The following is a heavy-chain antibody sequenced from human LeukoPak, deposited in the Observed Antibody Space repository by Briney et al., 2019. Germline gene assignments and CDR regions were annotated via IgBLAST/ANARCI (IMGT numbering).Heavy chain of an antibody. V-gene: IGHV1-69*13. D-gene: IGHD3-10*01. J-gene: IGHJ4*02. CDR1: GGTFSSYA. CDR2: IIPIFGTA. CDR3: ARGGSGSSSLSYPGTLYY. Sequence: GASVKVSCKASGGTFSSYAISWVRQAPGQGLEWMGGIIPIFGTANYAQKFQGRVTITADESTSTAYMELSSLRSEDTAVYCCARGGSGSSSLSYPGTLYYWGQGTLVTVSS.